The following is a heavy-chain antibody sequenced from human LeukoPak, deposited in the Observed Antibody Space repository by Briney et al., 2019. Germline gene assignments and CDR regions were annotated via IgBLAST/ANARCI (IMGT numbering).Heavy chain of an antibody. D-gene: IGHD6-19*01. CDR3: ARHRRYSSGWYGAFDI. V-gene: IGHV4-39*01. J-gene: IGHJ3*02. CDR2: IYYIGTT. CDR1: GGSMSSSSHY. Sequence: SETLSLTCTASGGSMSSSSHYWGWIRQPPGKGLEWLASIYYIGTTSYNPSLKCRVTISVDTSKKQSSLKLDSVTDADTAVYYCARHRRYSSGWYGAFDIWGQGTMVTAAS.